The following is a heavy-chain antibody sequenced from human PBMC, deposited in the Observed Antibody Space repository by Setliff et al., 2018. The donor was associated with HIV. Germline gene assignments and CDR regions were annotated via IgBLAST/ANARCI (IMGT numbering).Heavy chain of an antibody. CDR2: ISSDSRHI. CDR1: GFTFSSYN. J-gene: IGHJ4*02. D-gene: IGHD2-15*01. Sequence: GGSLRLSCAASGFTFSSYNMNWVRQPPGKGLEWVSFISSDSRHIYYADSVKGRFTISRDDAKNSLYLQMNSLRAEDTAVYYCARVPAAIDYWGQGTPVTVSS. CDR3: ARVPAAIDY. V-gene: IGHV3-21*01.